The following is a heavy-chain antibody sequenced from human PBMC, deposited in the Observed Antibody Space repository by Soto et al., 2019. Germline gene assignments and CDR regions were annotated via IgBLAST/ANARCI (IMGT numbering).Heavy chain of an antibody. CDR1: GGTFSSYA. D-gene: IGHD6-19*01. J-gene: IGHJ3*02. CDR2: IIPIFGTA. Sequence: SAEKVSCKASGGTFSSYAISWVRQAPGQGLEWMGGIIPIFGTANYAQKFQGRVTITADESTSTAYMELSSLRSEDTAVYYCARAVTAVAYAFDIWGQGTMVTVSS. V-gene: IGHV1-69*13. CDR3: ARAVTAVAYAFDI.